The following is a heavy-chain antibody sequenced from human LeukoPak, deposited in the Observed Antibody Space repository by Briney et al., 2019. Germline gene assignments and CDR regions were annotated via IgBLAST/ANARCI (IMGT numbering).Heavy chain of an antibody. CDR1: GFTFSSYG. CDR2: ISYDGSNK. J-gene: IGHJ3*02. V-gene: IGHV3-30*18. CDR3: AKVRLSGPDAFDI. Sequence: GRSLRLSCAASGFTFSSYGMHWVRQAPGKGLEWVAVISYDGSNKYYADSVKGRFTISRDNSKNTLYLQMNSLRAEDTAVYYCAKVRLSGPDAFDIWGQGTMVTVSS. D-gene: IGHD5-12*01.